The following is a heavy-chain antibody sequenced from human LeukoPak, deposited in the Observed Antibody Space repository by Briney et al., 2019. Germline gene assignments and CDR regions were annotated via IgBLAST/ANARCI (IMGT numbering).Heavy chain of an antibody. J-gene: IGHJ4*02. V-gene: IGHV3-73*01. CDR3: AKTARLADY. CDR1: GFIFSGSV. CDR2: INTKANNYAT. D-gene: IGHD6-6*01. Sequence: GGSLRLSRVASGFIFSGSVVHWVRQASGRGLEWVGRINTKANNYATAYAASLKGRFTISRDDSKNTAYLQMNNLRVEDTAVYYCAKTARLADYWGQGTLVTVSS.